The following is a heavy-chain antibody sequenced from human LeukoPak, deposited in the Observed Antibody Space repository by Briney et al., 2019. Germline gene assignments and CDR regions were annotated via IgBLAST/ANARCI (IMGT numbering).Heavy chain of an antibody. CDR3: AKTTGQQWLPWDY. J-gene: IGHJ4*02. Sequence: PGGSLRLSCAASGFTFSSYAMSWVPQAPGKGLEWVSAISGSGGSTYYADSVKGRFTISRDNSKNTLYLQMNSLRAEDTAVYYCAKTTGQQWLPWDYWGQGTLVTVSS. V-gene: IGHV3-23*01. CDR1: GFTFSSYA. CDR2: ISGSGGST. D-gene: IGHD6-19*01.